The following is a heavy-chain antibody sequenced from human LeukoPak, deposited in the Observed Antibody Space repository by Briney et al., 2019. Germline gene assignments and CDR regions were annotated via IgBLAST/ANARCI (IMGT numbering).Heavy chain of an antibody. D-gene: IGHD1-26*01. CDR3: ARLSWELLPDY. CDR1: GGSISSYY. CDR2: IYYSGST. Sequence: PSETLSLTCTVSGGSISSYYWSWIRQPPGKGLEWIGYIYYSGSTNYNPSLKSRVTISVDTSKNQFSLKLSSVTAADTAVYYCARLSWELLPDYWGQGTLVTVSS. J-gene: IGHJ4*02. V-gene: IGHV4-59*08.